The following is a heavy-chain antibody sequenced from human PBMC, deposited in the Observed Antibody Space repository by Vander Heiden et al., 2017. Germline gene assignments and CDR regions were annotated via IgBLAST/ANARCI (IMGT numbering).Heavy chain of an antibody. V-gene: IGHV1-2*06. Sequence: QVQLVQSGAEVKKPGASVKVSCKASGYTFTGYYMHWVRQAPGQGLEWRGRINPNSGGKNYAQKFQGRVTMTRDTSISTAYMELSRLRSDDTAVYYCARDVEDIVVVVSPGYAFDIWGQGTMVTVSS. CDR2: INPNSGGK. CDR3: ARDVEDIVVVVSPGYAFDI. CDR1: GYTFTGYY. J-gene: IGHJ3*02. D-gene: IGHD2-15*01.